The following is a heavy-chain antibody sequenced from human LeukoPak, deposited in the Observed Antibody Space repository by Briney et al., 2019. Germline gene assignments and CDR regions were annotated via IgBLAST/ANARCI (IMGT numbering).Heavy chain of an antibody. Sequence: GGSLRLSCSASGFTFSSFAMHWVRQAPGKGLEYVAGISRNGGSTYYADSVKGRFTISKTNSKNTPYLQMSSLRAEDTAVYLCVKDLRSDSMGVLSRYLSYWGQGTLVTVSS. CDR2: ISRNGGST. CDR1: GFTFSSFA. D-gene: IGHD2/OR15-2a*01. V-gene: IGHV3-64D*09. CDR3: VKDLRSDSMGVLSRYLSY. J-gene: IGHJ4*02.